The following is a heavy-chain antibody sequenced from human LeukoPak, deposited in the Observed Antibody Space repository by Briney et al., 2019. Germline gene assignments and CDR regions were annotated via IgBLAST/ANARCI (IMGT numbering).Heavy chain of an antibody. CDR1: GGSITSYY. CDR2: IYYSGST. CDR3: ARIEMATTQDYYYYMDV. D-gene: IGHD5-24*01. J-gene: IGHJ6*03. V-gene: IGHV4-59*08. Sequence: PSETLSLTCTVSGGSITSYYWSWIRPPPGKGLEWIGYIYYSGSTNYNPSLNSRVTISIDTSKNQFSLKLSSVTAADTAVYYCARIEMATTQDYYYYMDVWGKGTTVTVSS.